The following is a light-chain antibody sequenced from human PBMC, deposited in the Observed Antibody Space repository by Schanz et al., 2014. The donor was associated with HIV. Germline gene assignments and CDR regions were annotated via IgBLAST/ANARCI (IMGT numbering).Light chain of an antibody. J-gene: IGLJ2*01. Sequence: QSALTQPASVSGSPGQSIAISCTGTNSDIGAYNYVSWYQQHPDKAPKLIIYDVNNRPSGVSNRFSGSKSGNTASLTISGLQADDEAHYYCNSYTSTATVIFGVGTKLTVL. CDR3: NSYTSTATVI. CDR1: NSDIGAYNY. CDR2: DVN. V-gene: IGLV2-14*03.